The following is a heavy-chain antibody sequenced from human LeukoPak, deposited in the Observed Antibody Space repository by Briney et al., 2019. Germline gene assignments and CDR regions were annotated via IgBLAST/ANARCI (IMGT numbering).Heavy chain of an antibody. V-gene: IGHV5-51*01. D-gene: IGHD2-2*01. CDR3: ARVGLYCSSTSCRPAYYYMDV. CDR2: IYPGDSDT. J-gene: IGHJ6*03. Sequence: SGESLKISCKGSGYSFTSYWIGWVRQLPGKGLEWMGIIYPGDSDTRYSPSFQGQVTISADKSISTAYLQWSSLKASDTAMYYCARVGLYCSSTSCRPAYYYMDVWGKGTTVTVSS. CDR1: GYSFTSYW.